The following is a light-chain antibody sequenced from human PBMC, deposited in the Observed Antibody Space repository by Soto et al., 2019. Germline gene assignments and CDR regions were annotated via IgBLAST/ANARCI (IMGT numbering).Light chain of an antibody. J-gene: IGKJ5*01. V-gene: IGKV3-15*01. CDR1: QSVSSN. Sequence: EMVLTPSPGTQSLSTVESATLSCKASQSVSSNLAWYQQKPGQAPRLLIYGASTRATGIPARFSGSGSGTEFTLTISSLRSEDFAVYYCQQFNNWPPITFGQGRRLEIK. CDR3: QQFNNWPPIT. CDR2: GAS.